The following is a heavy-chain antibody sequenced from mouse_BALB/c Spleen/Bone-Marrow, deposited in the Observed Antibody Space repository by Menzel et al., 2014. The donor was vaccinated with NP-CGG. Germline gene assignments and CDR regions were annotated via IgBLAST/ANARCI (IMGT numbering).Heavy chain of an antibody. CDR1: GFSLTSYG. Sequence: VQLQQSGPGLVQPSQCLSITCTVSGFSLTSYGVHWVRQSPGKGLEWLGVIWSGGSTDYNAAFISRLSISKDNSKSQVFFKMNSLQADDTAIYYCARNRGNYFSWFAYWGQGTLVTVSA. CDR3: ARNRGNYFSWFAY. J-gene: IGHJ3*01. V-gene: IGHV2-4-1*01. D-gene: IGHD2-1*01. CDR2: IWSGGST.